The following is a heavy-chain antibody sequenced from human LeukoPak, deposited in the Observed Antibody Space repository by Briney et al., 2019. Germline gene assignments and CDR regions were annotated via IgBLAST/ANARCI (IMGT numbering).Heavy chain of an antibody. CDR2: INHSGST. V-gene: IGHV4-34*01. Sequence: SETLSLTCAVYGGSFSGYYWSWIRQPPGKGLEWIGEINHSGSTNYNPSLKSRVTISVDTSKNQFSLTLSSVTAADTAVYYCAAITMVRGVPYDWFDPWGQGTLVTVSS. D-gene: IGHD3-10*01. CDR1: GGSFSGYY. CDR3: AAITMVRGVPYDWFDP. J-gene: IGHJ5*02.